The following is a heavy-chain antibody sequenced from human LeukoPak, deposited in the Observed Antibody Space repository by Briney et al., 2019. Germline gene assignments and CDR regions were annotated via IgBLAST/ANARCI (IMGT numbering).Heavy chain of an antibody. V-gene: IGHV3-30*02. CDR2: IRYDGSHK. CDR3: AKGSGYEHNYYYYYMDV. D-gene: IGHD5-12*01. CDR1: GFTFSSYW. J-gene: IGHJ6*03. Sequence: GGSLRLSCAASGFTFSSYWMHWVRQAPGKGLEWVAFIRYDGSHKYYADSVRGRLTISRDNSQNTLYLQMNSLRAEDTAVYYCAKGSGYEHNYYYYYMDVWGKGTTVTISS.